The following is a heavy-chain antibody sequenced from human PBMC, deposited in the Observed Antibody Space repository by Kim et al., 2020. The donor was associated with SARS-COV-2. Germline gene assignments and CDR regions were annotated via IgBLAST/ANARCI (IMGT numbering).Heavy chain of an antibody. CDR2: IRSKAYGGTT. J-gene: IGHJ2*01. Sequence: GGSLRLSCTASGFTFGDYAMSWVRQAPGKGLKWVGFIRSKAYGGTTEYAASVKGRFSISRDDSKSIAYLQMNSLKTEDTAVYYCTRNPTLTAAGNWYFDLWGRGTLVTVSS. CDR1: GFTFGDYA. D-gene: IGHD6-13*01. V-gene: IGHV3-49*04. CDR3: TRNPTLTAAGNWYFDL.